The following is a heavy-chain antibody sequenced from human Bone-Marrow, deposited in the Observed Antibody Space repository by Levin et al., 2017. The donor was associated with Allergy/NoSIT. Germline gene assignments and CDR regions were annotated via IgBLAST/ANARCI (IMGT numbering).Heavy chain of an antibody. J-gene: IGHJ5*02. Sequence: SETLSLTCVVSGDSIATGGFSWSWVRQSPGKDLEWLGYIYHTGTTHYNPSFKSRVALSMDKSKNQFSLQLTSVTAADSAMYYCARVRDYFRWFDPWGQGTLVTVSS. CDR1: GDSIATGGFS. D-gene: IGHD3-10*02. V-gene: IGHV4-30-2*06. CDR2: IYHTGTT. CDR3: ARVRDYFRWFDP.